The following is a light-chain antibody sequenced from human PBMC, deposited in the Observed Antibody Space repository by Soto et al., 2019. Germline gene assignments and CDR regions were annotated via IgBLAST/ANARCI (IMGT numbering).Light chain of an antibody. V-gene: IGKV3-20*01. Sequence: EIVLTQSPGTLSLSPGEKATLSCRASQSVGDTFLSWYQQKPGLAPRLLIYGVSNRATGIPDRFSGSGSGTDFMRTISRLEPEDFALYYCGQFVSSPPRTFGQGTKVEIK. CDR3: GQFVSSPPRT. CDR2: GVS. CDR1: QSVGDTF. J-gene: IGKJ1*01.